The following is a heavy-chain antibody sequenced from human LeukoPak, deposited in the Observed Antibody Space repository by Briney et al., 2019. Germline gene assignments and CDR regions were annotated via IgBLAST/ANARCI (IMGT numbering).Heavy chain of an antibody. V-gene: IGHV1-8*03. J-gene: IGHJ4*02. Sequence: ASVKVSCKASGYTFTSYDINWVLQATGQGLEWMGWMNPNSGNTGYAQKFQGRVTITRNTSISTAYMELSSLRSEDTAVYYCARVLARYSSSKYYFDYWGQGTLVTVSS. D-gene: IGHD6-13*01. CDR1: GYTFTSYD. CDR2: MNPNSGNT. CDR3: ARVLARYSSSKYYFDY.